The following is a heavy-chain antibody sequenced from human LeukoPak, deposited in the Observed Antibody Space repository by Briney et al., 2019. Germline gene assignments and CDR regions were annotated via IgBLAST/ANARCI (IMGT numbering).Heavy chain of an antibody. CDR2: IYYSGST. CDR3: ARHFRYSPALLGWFDP. Sequence: PSEPLSLTCTVSGGSVSSGSYYWSWIRQPPGKGLEWIGYIYYSGSTNCNPSLKSRVTLSADTSKNQFSLKLSSVTAADTAVYYCARHFRYSPALLGWFDPWGQGTLVTVSS. J-gene: IGHJ5*02. D-gene: IGHD3-16*01. V-gene: IGHV4-61*01. CDR1: GGSVSSGSYY.